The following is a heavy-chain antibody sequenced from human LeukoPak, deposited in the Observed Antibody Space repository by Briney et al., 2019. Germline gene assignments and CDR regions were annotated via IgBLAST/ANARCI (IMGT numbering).Heavy chain of an antibody. CDR2: INDDGSEK. V-gene: IGHV3-7*05. J-gene: IGHJ3*02. D-gene: IGHD2-21*02. CDR1: GFTFSRSW. CDR3: ARHGDWAFDI. Sequence: GGSLRLSCAAPGFTFSRSWMSWVRQAPGKGLEWVANINDDGSEKYYVDSVKGRFTFSRDNAKNSLYLQMNSLRAADTAMYYCARHGDWAFDIRGQGTMVTVSS.